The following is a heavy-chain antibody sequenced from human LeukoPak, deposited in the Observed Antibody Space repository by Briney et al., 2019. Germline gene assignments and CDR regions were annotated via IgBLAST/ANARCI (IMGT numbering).Heavy chain of an antibody. CDR3: VRDYWGSLDY. CDR1: GVSVSTTYN. J-gene: IGHJ4*02. Sequence: SETLSLTCTVSGVSVSTTYNWGWVRRPPGKGLEWIGYNGNNNYNPSLKSRATISLDTSKNQFSLKLHSVTDADTAVYYCVRDYWGSLDYWGQGTLVSVSS. D-gene: IGHD7-27*01. V-gene: IGHV4-61*01. CDR2: NGNN.